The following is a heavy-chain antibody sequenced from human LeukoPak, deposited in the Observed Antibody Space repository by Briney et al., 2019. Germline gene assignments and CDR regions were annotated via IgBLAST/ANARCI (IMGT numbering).Heavy chain of an antibody. J-gene: IGHJ4*02. CDR1: GYTFTSHD. V-gene: IGHV1-8*01. CDR2: MNPTSGNT. D-gene: IGHD3-22*01. Sequence: WASVTVSCTASGYTFTSHDINWVRQAPGQGLEWMGWMNPTSGNTGYVQKFQGRVTMTMNTSISTAYMELSSLRSEDTAVYYCARGNSYYDTSGYYLYYFDYWGQGTLVTVSS. CDR3: ARGNSYYDTSGYYLYYFDY.